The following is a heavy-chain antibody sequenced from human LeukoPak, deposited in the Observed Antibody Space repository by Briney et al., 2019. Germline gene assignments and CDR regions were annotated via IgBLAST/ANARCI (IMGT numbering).Heavy chain of an antibody. J-gene: IGHJ4*02. Sequence: GGSLRLSCAASGFTFSSSAMTWVRKAPGKGLVWVSLISGSGGNTYYADSVKGRFTISRDNSKNTLYLQMNSLRAEDTAVYYCAKDIQCTYWGQGTLVTVSS. D-gene: IGHD2-21*01. CDR3: AKDIQCTY. CDR2: ISGSGGNT. V-gene: IGHV3-23*01. CDR1: GFTFSSSA.